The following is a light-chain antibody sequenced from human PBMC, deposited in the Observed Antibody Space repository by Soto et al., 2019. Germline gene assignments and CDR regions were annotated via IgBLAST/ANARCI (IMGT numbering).Light chain of an antibody. CDR3: QQYYDWLRGT. CDR1: QSVINN. V-gene: IGKV3-15*01. CDR2: CAS. J-gene: IGKJ1*01. Sequence: EIVMTQSPATLSVSPGERATLSCRASQSVINNLAWYQQRPGQAPRLLIYCASTRATGIPARFSGSGSGTEFTLTISSLQSGDAAVYYCQQYYDWLRGTFGQGTKVDI.